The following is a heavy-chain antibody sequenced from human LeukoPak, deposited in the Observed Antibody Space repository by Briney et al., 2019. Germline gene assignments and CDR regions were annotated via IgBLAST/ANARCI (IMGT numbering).Heavy chain of an antibody. J-gene: IGHJ4*01. CDR2: ITGGTIRT. Sequence: GGSLRLSCATTGFTFRNYGMSWVRQAPGKGLEWVSSITGGTIRTYYADSVKGRCTISRDDSKNTLHLQMCSLRVEDTALYYYAKEDSSGWHWGQGTQVTVSS. V-gene: IGHV3-23*01. D-gene: IGHD6-19*01. CDR1: GFTFRNYG. CDR3: AKEDSSGWH.